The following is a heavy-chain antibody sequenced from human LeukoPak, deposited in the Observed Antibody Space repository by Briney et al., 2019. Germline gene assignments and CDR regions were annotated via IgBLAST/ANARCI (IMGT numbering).Heavy chain of an antibody. J-gene: IGHJ4*02. CDR3: ARDYYDSSGRTWGFDY. Sequence: SETLSLTCTVSGGSISSGGYYWSWIRQHPGKGLEWIGYIYYSGSTYYNPSLKSRVTISVDTSKNQFSLKLSSVTAADMAVYYCARDYYDSSGRTWGFDYWGQGTLVTVSS. CDR2: IYYSGST. D-gene: IGHD3-22*01. V-gene: IGHV4-31*03. CDR1: GGSISSGGYY.